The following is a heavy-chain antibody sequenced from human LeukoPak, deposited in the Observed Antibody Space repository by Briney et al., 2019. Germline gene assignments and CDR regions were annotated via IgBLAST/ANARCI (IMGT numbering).Heavy chain of an antibody. Sequence: PSETLSLTCAVSGYSISSGYYWGWIRQPPGKGLEWIGSIYHSGSTYYNPSLKSRVTISVDTSKKQFSLKLSSVTAADTAVYYCATVLLWFGEFIPGAFDIWGQGTMVTVSS. D-gene: IGHD3-10*01. CDR3: ATVLLWFGEFIPGAFDI. CDR1: GYSISSGYY. J-gene: IGHJ3*02. CDR2: IYHSGST. V-gene: IGHV4-38-2*01.